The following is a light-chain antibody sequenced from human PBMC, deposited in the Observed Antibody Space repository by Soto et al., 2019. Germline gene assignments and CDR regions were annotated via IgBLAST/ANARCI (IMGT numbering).Light chain of an antibody. CDR2: KVS. CDR3: MQGTHWPIT. J-gene: IGKJ5*01. CDR1: QSLVHSDGIAY. Sequence: EVVMTQSPLYMPITLGQPTPISCRSNQSLVHSDGIAYFSWFQQRPGRSPRRLIYKVSNRDSGVPARFSGSGSGTDFALKISRVEAEDVGVYYCMQGTHWPITFGQGTRLEIK. V-gene: IGKV2-30*02.